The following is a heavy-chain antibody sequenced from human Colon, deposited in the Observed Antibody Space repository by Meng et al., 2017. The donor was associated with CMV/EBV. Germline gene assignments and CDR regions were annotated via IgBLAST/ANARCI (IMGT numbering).Heavy chain of an antibody. Sequence: GESLKISCAASGFTFSSYEMNWVRQAPGKGLEWVSYISSSGSTIYYADSVKGRFTISRDNAKNSLYLQMNSLRAEDTAVYYCARADISAAGTLYAFDIWGRGTMVTVSS. CDR1: GFTFSSYE. CDR2: ISSSGSTI. V-gene: IGHV3-48*03. J-gene: IGHJ3*02. CDR3: ARADISAAGTLYAFDI. D-gene: IGHD6-13*01.